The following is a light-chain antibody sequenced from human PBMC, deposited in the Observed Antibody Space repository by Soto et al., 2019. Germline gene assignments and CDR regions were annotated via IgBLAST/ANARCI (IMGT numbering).Light chain of an antibody. V-gene: IGLV2-14*01. J-gene: IGLJ1*01. CDR3: SSYTSSNTLYV. Sequence: QSALTQPASVSGSPGQSITISCTGTSSDVGGYNYVSWYQQHPGKAPKLMIYDVSNRPSGVSNRFSGSKSGNTASLTFSGLQADDEADYYCSSYTSSNTLYVFGTGTKLTVL. CDR1: SSDVGGYNY. CDR2: DVS.